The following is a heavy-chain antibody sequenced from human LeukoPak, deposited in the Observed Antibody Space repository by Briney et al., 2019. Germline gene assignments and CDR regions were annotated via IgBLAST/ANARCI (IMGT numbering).Heavy chain of an antibody. Sequence: GGSLRLSCAASGFTFSDYYMSWIRQAPGKGLEWVSYISSSGSTIYYADSVKARFTISRDNAKNSLYPHMNSLRAADTAVYYCARDRMEYDYWGQGTLVTVSS. V-gene: IGHV3-11*01. D-gene: IGHD3-3*01. CDR3: ARDRMEYDY. J-gene: IGHJ4*02. CDR1: GFTFSDYY. CDR2: ISSSGSTI.